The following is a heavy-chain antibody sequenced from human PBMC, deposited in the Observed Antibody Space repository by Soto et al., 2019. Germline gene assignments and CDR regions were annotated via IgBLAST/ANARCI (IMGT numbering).Heavy chain of an antibody. J-gene: IGHJ4*02. Sequence: GGSLRLSCAASGFTFSSYWMSWVRQAPGKGLEWVANIKQDGSEKYYVDSVKGRFTISRDNAKNSLYLQMNSLRAEDTAVYYCARGVGYFDWLGIDYWGQGTLVTVSS. CDR2: IKQDGSEK. V-gene: IGHV3-7*01. CDR3: ARGVGYFDWLGIDY. CDR1: GFTFSSYW. D-gene: IGHD3-9*01.